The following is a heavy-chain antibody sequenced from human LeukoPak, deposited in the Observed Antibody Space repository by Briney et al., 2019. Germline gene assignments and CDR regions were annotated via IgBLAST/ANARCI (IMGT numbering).Heavy chain of an antibody. J-gene: IGHJ3*02. CDR3: ISSWDS. D-gene: IGHD2-2*01. Sequence: GGSLRLSCAASGLTFGNAWMTWVRQAPGKGLEWVGRIKSKTAGETTDYAAPVKGRFTISRDDSKNTVYLQMNSLKTEDTAVYYCISSWDSWGQGTMVTVSS. CDR1: GLTFGNAW. CDR2: IKSKTAGETT. V-gene: IGHV3-15*01.